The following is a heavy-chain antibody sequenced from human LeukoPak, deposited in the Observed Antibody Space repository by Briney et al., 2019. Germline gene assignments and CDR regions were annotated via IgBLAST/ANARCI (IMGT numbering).Heavy chain of an antibody. CDR1: GFTFSSYS. CDR3: ARGVREYYDILSGYYGSSFDY. J-gene: IGHJ4*02. D-gene: IGHD3-9*01. CDR2: ISSSSSYI. V-gene: IGHV3-21*01. Sequence: GSLRLSCAASGFTFSSYSLNWVRQAPGKGLEWVSSISSSSSYIYYADSVKGRFTISRDNAKNSLYLQMNSLRAEDTAVYYCARGVREYYDILSGYYGSSFDYWGQGTLVTVSP.